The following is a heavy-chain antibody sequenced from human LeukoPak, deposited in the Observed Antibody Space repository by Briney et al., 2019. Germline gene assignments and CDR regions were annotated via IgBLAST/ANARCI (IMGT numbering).Heavy chain of an antibody. V-gene: IGHV3-23*01. Sequence: GASLRLSCAASGFTFSSYAMSWVRQAPGKGLEWVSAISGGNTYYADSVKGQFTISRDNSKNTLYLQMNSLRAEDTAVYYCAKAAPGSGYYLFDYWGQGTLVTVSS. D-gene: IGHD3-22*01. CDR3: AKAAPGSGYYLFDY. J-gene: IGHJ4*02. CDR2: ISGGNT. CDR1: GFTFSSYA.